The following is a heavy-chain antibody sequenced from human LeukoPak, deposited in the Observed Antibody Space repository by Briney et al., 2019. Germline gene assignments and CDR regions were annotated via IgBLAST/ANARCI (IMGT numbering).Heavy chain of an antibody. D-gene: IGHD1-26*01. CDR2: IDTSGST. V-gene: IGHV4-4*07. Sequence: SETLSLTCIVSGASISDYSWSWIRQPAGKGLEWIGRIDTSGSTTYKPSLKSRRTMSVGTSSRQFSLRLTSVTAADTAVYYCAREGGASSPRTLDSWGQGTLVTVSS. CDR3: AREGGASSPRTLDS. CDR1: GASISDYS. J-gene: IGHJ4*02.